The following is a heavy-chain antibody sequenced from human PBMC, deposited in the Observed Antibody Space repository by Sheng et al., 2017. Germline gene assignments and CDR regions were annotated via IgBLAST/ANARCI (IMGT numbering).Heavy chain of an antibody. D-gene: IGHD3-10*01. V-gene: IGHV4-34*01. Sequence: QVQLQQWGAGLLKPSETLSLTCAVYGGSFSGYYWSWIRQPPGKGLEWIGEINHSGSTNYNPSLKSRVTISVDTSKNQFSLKLSSVTAADTAVYYCARGYGSGSYYNEYYYYGMDVWGQGTTVTVSS. J-gene: IGHJ6*02. CDR1: GGSFSGYY. CDR2: INHSGST. CDR3: ARGYGSGSYYNEYYYYGMDV.